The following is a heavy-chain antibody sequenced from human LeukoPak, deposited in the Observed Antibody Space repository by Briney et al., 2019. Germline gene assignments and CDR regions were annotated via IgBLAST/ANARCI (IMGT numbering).Heavy chain of an antibody. CDR2: ISSSGSTI. J-gene: IGHJ4*02. V-gene: IGHV3-48*03. Sequence: SGGSLRLSCAASGLTFSSYEMNWVRQAPGKGLEWVSYISSSGSTIYYADSVKGRFTISRDNSKNTLYLQMNSLRAEDTAVYYSTNRRGTSGSYYQPLDYWGQGTLVTVSS. D-gene: IGHD1-26*01. CDR3: TNRRGTSGSYYQPLDY. CDR1: GLTFSSYE.